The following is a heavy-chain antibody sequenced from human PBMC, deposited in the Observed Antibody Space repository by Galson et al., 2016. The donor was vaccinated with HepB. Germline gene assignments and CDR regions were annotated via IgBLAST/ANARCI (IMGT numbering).Heavy chain of an antibody. CDR2: IRGDGIVS. Sequence: SLRLSCAASGFTFNAHWMHWVRQAPGKGLEWVANIRGDGIVSYYAESVRGRFTISRDNAKNSLYLQMNGLRVVETAVYYCSREMTGSYFDWGQGTLVTVSS. CDR1: GFTFNAHW. D-gene: IGHD3-10*01. CDR3: SREMTGSYFD. J-gene: IGHJ4*02. V-gene: IGHV3-7*01.